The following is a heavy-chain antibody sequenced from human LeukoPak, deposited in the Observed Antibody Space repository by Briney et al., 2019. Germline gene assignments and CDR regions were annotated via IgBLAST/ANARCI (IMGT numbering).Heavy chain of an antibody. Sequence: GASVKVSCKASGYTLTSYGITWVRQAPGQGLEWKGWISAYNRNTNYAQKFQGRVTMTTDTSTSTAYMELRSLRFDDTAVYYCARLVTAIWYNWFDPWGQGTLVTVSS. D-gene: IGHD2-21*02. CDR2: ISAYNRNT. V-gene: IGHV1-18*01. CDR1: GYTLTSYG. J-gene: IGHJ5*02. CDR3: ARLVTAIWYNWFDP.